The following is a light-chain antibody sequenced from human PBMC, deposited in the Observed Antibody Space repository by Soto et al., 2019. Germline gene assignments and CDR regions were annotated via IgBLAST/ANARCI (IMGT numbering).Light chain of an antibody. CDR2: DAS. Sequence: EIVLTQSPATLSLSPGERATLSCRASQSVSSFLAWYQQKPGQAPRLLIYDASNRATGITARFSGSGSGTEFTLTISILETEAFAIYYCQQRSKWPLTFGGGTKVEIK. CDR1: QSVSSF. CDR3: QQRSKWPLT. V-gene: IGKV3-11*01. J-gene: IGKJ4*01.